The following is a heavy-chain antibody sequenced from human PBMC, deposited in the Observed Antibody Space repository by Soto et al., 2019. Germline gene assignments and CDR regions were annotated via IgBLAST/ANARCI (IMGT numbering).Heavy chain of an antibody. CDR2: IYHSGST. D-gene: IGHD6-19*01. CDR1: GGSISSGEYY. Sequence: SETLSLTCTVSGGSISSGEYYWSWIRQPPGKGLEWIGYIYHSGSTYYNPSLKSRVTISVDTSKNQFSLKLSSVTAADTAVYYCARVSSGWTNWFDPWGQGTLVTSPQ. V-gene: IGHV4-30-4*01. J-gene: IGHJ5*02. CDR3: ARVSSGWTNWFDP.